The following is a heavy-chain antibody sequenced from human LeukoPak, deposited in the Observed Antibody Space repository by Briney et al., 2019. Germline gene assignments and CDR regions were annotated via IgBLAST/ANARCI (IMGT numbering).Heavy chain of an antibody. CDR3: VRATRVADY. D-gene: IGHD3-3*01. CDR1: GFTSSSYW. Sequence: PGGSLRLSCAASGFTSSSYWMSSVRQAPGKGLEWVAEIKPDGSEKAYVDFVKGRLTVSRDNAKYSLYLQMNSLRDEDTAVYYCVRATRVADYWGQGTLVTVSS. V-gene: IGHV3-7*04. CDR2: IKPDGSEK. J-gene: IGHJ4*02.